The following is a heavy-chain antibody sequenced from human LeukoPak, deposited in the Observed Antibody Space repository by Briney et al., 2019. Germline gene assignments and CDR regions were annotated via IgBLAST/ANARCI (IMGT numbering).Heavy chain of an antibody. J-gene: IGHJ4*02. D-gene: IGHD2-2*01. CDR1: GYTFTGYY. Sequence: GASVKVSCKASGYTFTGYYIHWLRQAPGQGLEWIGWINPNSGGTNYAPKFQGLVTMSSDTSIPTAYMELNRLISDDTAVYYCARTKPPCTSCLLLDYWGQGTLVTVSS. V-gene: IGHV1-2*02. CDR3: ARTKPPCTSCLLLDY. CDR2: INPNSGGT.